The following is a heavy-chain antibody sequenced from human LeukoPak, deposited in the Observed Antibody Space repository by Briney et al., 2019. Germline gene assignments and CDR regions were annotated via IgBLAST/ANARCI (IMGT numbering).Heavy chain of an antibody. J-gene: IGHJ4*02. CDR2: FDPEDGET. Sequence: ASVKVSCKVSGYTLTELSMHRVRQAPGKGLEWMGGFDPEDGETIYAQKFQGRVTMTEDTSTDTAYMELSSLRSEDTAVYYCATDFPKGGSSGYFSGSFDYWGQGTLVTVSS. CDR3: ATDFPKGGSSGYFSGSFDY. CDR1: GYTLTELS. V-gene: IGHV1-24*01. D-gene: IGHD3-22*01.